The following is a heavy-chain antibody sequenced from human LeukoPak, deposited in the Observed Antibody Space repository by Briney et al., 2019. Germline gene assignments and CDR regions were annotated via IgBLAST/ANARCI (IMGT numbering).Heavy chain of an antibody. J-gene: IGHJ3*02. Sequence: GRSLRLSCVGSGFTFSNYGMHWVRQAPGKGLERVAVIWYDGRKTYHADSVKGRFTISRDNSKNTLYLQMNSLRAEDTAVYYCARAQDYDNSGFVDGFDIWGQGTMVTVAS. CDR2: IWYDGRKT. D-gene: IGHD3-22*01. CDR3: ARAQDYDNSGFVDGFDI. V-gene: IGHV3-33*01. CDR1: GFTFSNYG.